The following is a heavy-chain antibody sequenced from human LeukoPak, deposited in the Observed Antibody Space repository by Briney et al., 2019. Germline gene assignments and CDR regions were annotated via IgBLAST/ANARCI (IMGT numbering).Heavy chain of an antibody. Sequence: GESLKISCKGSGYSFTSYWIGWVRQMPGKGLEWMGIIYPGDCDTRYSPSFQGQVTISADKSISTAYLQWSSLKASDTAMYYCATLGYRSSTSCYGDYYGMDVWGQGTTVTVSS. CDR2: IYPGDCDT. J-gene: IGHJ6*02. D-gene: IGHD2-2*01. V-gene: IGHV5-51*01. CDR1: GYSFTSYW. CDR3: ATLGYRSSTSCYGDYYGMDV.